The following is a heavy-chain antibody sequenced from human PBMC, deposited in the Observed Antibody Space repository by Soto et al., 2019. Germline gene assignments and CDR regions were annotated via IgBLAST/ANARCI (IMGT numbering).Heavy chain of an antibody. CDR3: ATNYYDSSGSGAFDI. V-gene: IGHV1-24*01. CDR2: FDPEDGET. J-gene: IGHJ3*02. Sequence: ASVKVSCKVSGYTFTELSMHWVRQAPGKGLEWMGGFDPEDGETIYAQKFQGRVTMTEDTSTDTAYMELSSLRSEDTAVYYCATNYYDSSGSGAFDIWGQGTMVTVSS. D-gene: IGHD3-22*01. CDR1: GYTFTELS.